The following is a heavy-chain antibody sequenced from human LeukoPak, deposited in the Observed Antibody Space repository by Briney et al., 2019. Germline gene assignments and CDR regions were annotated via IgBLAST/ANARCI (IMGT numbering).Heavy chain of an antibody. J-gene: IGHJ4*02. V-gene: IGHV1-46*03. D-gene: IGHD5-12*01. Sequence: GASVKVSCKASGYTFTSYYMHWVRQAPGQGLEWMGIINPSGGSTSYAQKFQGGVTMTRDTSTSTVYMELSSLRSEDTAVYYCALVDIVATTDYWGQGTLVTVSS. CDR1: GYTFTSYY. CDR2: INPSGGST. CDR3: ALVDIVATTDY.